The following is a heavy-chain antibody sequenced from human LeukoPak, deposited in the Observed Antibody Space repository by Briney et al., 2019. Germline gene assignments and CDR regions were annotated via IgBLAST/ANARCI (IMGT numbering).Heavy chain of an antibody. V-gene: IGHV4-39*01. CDR2: IYYSGST. Sequence: SETLSLTCTVSGGSISSSSYYWGWIRQPPGKGLEWIGSIYYSGSTYYNPSLKSRVTISVDTSKNQFPLKLSSVTAADTAVYYCARPTSFGVVILWGQGTLVTVSS. CDR1: GGSISSSSYY. J-gene: IGHJ4*02. D-gene: IGHD3-3*01. CDR3: ARPTSFGVVIL.